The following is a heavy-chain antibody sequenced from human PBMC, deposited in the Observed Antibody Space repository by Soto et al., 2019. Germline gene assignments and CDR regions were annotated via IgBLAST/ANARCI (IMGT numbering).Heavy chain of an antibody. J-gene: IGHJ4*02. Sequence: PSEPLSLTCTVSGASISYGGYSWSWIRQSPGKGLEWIGYINHLETTFYNPSFESRLTLSIDRTKNQFSLKLNSMTAADRAVYYCARGGGYDSFDYWGQGILVTVSS. D-gene: IGHD5-12*01. CDR2: INHLETT. V-gene: IGHV4-30-2*06. CDR1: GASISYGGYS. CDR3: ARGGGYDSFDY.